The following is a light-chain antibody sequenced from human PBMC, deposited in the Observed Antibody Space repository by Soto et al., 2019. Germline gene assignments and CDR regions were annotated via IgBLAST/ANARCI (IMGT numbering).Light chain of an antibody. J-gene: IGKJ1*01. Sequence: EIVMTQSPATLSVAPGERATLSCRASQSVSSNLPWYQQTPGQAPRLLIYGASTRSNGIPARFSSSGSGTAFTPTISSLQSEDFAVYYCQQYNNCPPWTFCQGTKVEIK. V-gene: IGKV3-15*01. CDR2: GAS. CDR1: QSVSSN. CDR3: QQYNNCPPWT.